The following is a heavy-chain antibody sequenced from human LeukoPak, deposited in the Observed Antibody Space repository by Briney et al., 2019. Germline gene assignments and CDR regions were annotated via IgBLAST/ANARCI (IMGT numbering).Heavy chain of an antibody. CDR1: GGSISSYY. D-gene: IGHD6-19*01. CDR3: ARGGLGAFDI. Sequence: AETLSLTCTVSGGSISSYYWSWIRQPPGKGLEWIGYIYYSGSTNYNPFLKSRVTISVDTSKNQFSLKLSSVTAADTAVYYCARGGLGAFDIWGQGTMVTVSS. CDR2: IYYSGST. V-gene: IGHV4-59*12. J-gene: IGHJ3*02.